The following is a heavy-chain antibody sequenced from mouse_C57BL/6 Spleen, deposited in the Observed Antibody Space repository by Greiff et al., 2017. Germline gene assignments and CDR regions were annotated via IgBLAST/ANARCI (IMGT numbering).Heavy chain of an antibody. D-gene: IGHD1-1*01. V-gene: IGHV5-17*01. J-gene: IGHJ2*01. CDR2: ISSGSSTI. Sequence: EVQLQQSGGGLVKPGGSLKLSCAASGFAFSDYGMHWVRQAPEKGLEWVAYISSGSSTIYYADTVKGRFTISRDNAKNTLFLQMTSLRSEDTAMYYCARGGITSYYFDCWGQGTTLTVSS. CDR1: GFAFSDYG. CDR3: ARGGITSYYFDC.